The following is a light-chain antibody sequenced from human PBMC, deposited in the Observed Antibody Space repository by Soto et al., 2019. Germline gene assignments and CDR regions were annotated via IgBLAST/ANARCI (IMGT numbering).Light chain of an antibody. J-gene: IGLJ2*01. CDR3: SSNAGSNNVV. CDR2: EVS. V-gene: IGLV2-14*01. Sequence: QSALTQPASVSGSPGQSITISCTGTSSDVGAYDYVSWYQQHPGKAPKYLIYEVSNRPSGVSDRFSGSKSGTTASLTISGLQAEDEADYYCSSNAGSNNVVFGGGTKVTVL. CDR1: SSDVGAYDY.